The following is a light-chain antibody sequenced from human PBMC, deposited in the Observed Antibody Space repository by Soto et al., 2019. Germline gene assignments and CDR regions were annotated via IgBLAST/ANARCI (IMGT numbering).Light chain of an antibody. CDR3: ETWYSNTHKV. CDR1: SGHSTYI. J-gene: IGLJ3*02. V-gene: IGLV4-60*02. CDR2: LDRSGSY. Sequence: QSVLTQSSSASASLGSSVKLTGILGSGHSTYIIAWHQQQPGKAPRFLMTLDRSGSYNRGSGVPDRFSGSSSGADRYLTISNLQFQDEGDYYCETWYSNTHKVFGGGPKITVL.